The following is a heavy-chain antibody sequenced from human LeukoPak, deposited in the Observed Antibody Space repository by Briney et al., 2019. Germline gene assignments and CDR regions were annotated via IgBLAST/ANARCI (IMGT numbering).Heavy chain of an antibody. D-gene: IGHD6-13*01. Sequence: PGGSLRLSCAASGFTFSSYWMSWVRQAPGKGLEWVANIKQDGSEKYYVDSVKGRFTISRDNAKNSLYLRMNSLRAEDTAVYYCARDLSSSWYGNNWFDPWGQGTLVTVSS. CDR2: IKQDGSEK. CDR1: GFTFSSYW. CDR3: ARDLSSSWYGNNWFDP. V-gene: IGHV3-7*01. J-gene: IGHJ5*02.